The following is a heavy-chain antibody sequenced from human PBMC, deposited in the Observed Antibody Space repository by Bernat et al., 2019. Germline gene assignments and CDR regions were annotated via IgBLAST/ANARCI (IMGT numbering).Heavy chain of an antibody. CDR2: ISAYNGNT. J-gene: IGHJ6*02. Sequence: QVQLVQSGAEVKKPGASVKVSCKASGYTFTSYGISWVRQAPGQGLEWMGWISAYNGNTNYAQKLQGRVTMTTDTSTSTAYMELRSLRSDDTAVYYCARGLYSSSWSPIYGYYYYGMDVWGQGTTVTVSS. V-gene: IGHV1-18*04. CDR3: ARGLYSSSWSPIYGYYYYGMDV. D-gene: IGHD6-13*01. CDR1: GYTFTSYG.